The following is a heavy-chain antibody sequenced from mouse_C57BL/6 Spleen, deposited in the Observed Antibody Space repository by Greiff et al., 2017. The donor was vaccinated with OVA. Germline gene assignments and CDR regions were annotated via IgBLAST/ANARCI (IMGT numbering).Heavy chain of an antibody. J-gene: IGHJ4*01. CDR3: TREGGGDYYAMDY. CDR1: GFTFSSYA. Sequence: DVMLVESGEGLVKPGGSLKLSCAASGFTFSSYAMSWVRQTPEKRLEWVAYISSGGDYIYYADTVKGRFTISRDNARNTLYLQMSSLKSEDTAMYYCTREGGGDYYAMDYWGQGTSVTVSS. CDR2: ISSGGDYI. V-gene: IGHV5-9-1*02.